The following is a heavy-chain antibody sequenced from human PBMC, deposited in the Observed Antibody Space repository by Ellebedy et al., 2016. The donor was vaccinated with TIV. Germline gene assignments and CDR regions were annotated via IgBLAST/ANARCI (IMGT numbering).Heavy chain of an antibody. V-gene: IGHV3-23*01. CDR2: ISGSGGST. CDR3: ANLGGYSYGLTPFDY. J-gene: IGHJ4*02. Sequence: LSLTCXASGFTFSSYAMSWVRQAPGKGLEWVSAISGSGGSTYYADSVKGRFTISRDNSKNTLYLQMNSLRAEDTAVYYCANLGGYSYGLTPFDYWGQGTLVTVSS. CDR1: GFTFSSYA. D-gene: IGHD5-18*01.